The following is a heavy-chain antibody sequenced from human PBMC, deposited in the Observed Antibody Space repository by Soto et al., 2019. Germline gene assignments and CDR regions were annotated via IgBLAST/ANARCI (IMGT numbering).Heavy chain of an antibody. J-gene: IGHJ4*02. Sequence: QVQLVQSGAEVKKPGASVKVSCKASGYTFTSYAMHWVRQAPGQRLEWMGWINAGNGNTKYSQKFQGRVTITRDTSASTAYMELSRLRSEDTAVYYCARDPVNYDILTGPDYWGQGTLVTVSS. CDR1: GYTFTSYA. V-gene: IGHV1-3*01. CDR3: ARDPVNYDILTGPDY. CDR2: INAGNGNT. D-gene: IGHD3-9*01.